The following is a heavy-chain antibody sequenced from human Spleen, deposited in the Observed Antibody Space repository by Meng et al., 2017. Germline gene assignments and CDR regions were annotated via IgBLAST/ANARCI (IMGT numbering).Heavy chain of an antibody. Sequence: QGQLQQWGAGLLKPSETLSLTCVVSGGSFSDYYWSWIRQPPGKGLEWIGEINHSGSTNYNPSLESRATISVDTSQNNLSLKLSSVTAADSAVYYCARGPTIMAHDFDYWGQGTLVTVSS. CDR2: INHSGST. V-gene: IGHV4-34*01. J-gene: IGHJ4*02. D-gene: IGHD5-12*01. CDR1: GGSFSDYY. CDR3: ARGPTIMAHDFDY.